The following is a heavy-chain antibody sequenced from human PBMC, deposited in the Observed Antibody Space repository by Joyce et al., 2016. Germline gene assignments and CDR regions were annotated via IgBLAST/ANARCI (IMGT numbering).Heavy chain of an antibody. Sequence: SCAVSGFTFSSYAMNWVRQAPGKGLEWVSYINSIGDTTDFADSVRGRFSVSRDNSKNTLYLQMSSLRAEDTAIYYCAKQSPCYQLQTLDFWGQGTLVTVSS. J-gene: IGHJ4*02. D-gene: IGHD5-24*01. V-gene: IGHV3-23*01. CDR2: INSIGDTT. CDR3: AKQSPCYQLQTLDF. CDR1: GFTFSSYA.